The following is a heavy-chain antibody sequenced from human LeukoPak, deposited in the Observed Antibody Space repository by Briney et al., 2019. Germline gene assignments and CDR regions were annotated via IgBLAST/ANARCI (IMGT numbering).Heavy chain of an antibody. V-gene: IGHV4-4*07. J-gene: IGHJ4*02. CDR2: IYTSGST. D-gene: IGHD3-3*01. CDR1: GGSISSYY. Sequence: SETLSLTCTVSGGSISSYYWSWIRQPAGKGLEWIGRIYTSGSTNYNPSLKSRVTISVDTSKNQFSLKLSSVTAADTAVYYCAREEGYDFWSGYYSGYWGQGTLVTVSP. CDR3: AREEGYDFWSGYYSGY.